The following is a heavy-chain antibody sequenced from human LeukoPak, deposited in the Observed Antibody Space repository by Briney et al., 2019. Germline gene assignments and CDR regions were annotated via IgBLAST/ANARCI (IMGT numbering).Heavy chain of an antibody. CDR2: IKQDGSEK. CDR3: ARMNYVCGLGWFDP. CDR1: GFTFSSYW. D-gene: IGHD3-16*01. V-gene: IGHV3-7*01. Sequence: PGGSLRLSCAASGFTFSSYWMSWVRQAPGKGLEWVANIKQDGSEKYYVDSVKGRFTISRDNAKNSLYLQMNSLRAEDTAVYYCARMNYVCGLGWFDPWGQGTLVTVSS. J-gene: IGHJ5*02.